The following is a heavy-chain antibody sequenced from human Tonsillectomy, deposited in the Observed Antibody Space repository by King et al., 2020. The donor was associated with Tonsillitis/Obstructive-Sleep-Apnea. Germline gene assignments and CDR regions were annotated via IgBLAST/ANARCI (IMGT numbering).Heavy chain of an antibody. J-gene: IGHJ4*02. V-gene: IGHV5-51*03. CDR3: TTCLDTEWGGDYYPAEFGYFHY. CDR2: IYPGDSDI. D-gene: IGHD2-21*02. CDR1: GDNFSNYW. Sequence: VQLVESGAEVKKPGESLKISCKGSGDNFSNYWIDWVRQLTGKGLEWMGIIYPGDSDIRYSPSFKGQVTISADKSISTAYLQRSSIKASETAMYYCTTCLDTEWGGDYYPAEFGYFHYSDQGPLVTVSS.